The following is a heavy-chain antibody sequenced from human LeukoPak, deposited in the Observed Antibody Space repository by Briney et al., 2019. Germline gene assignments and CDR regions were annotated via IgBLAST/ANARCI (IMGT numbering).Heavy chain of an antibody. CDR2: IYYSGST. J-gene: IGHJ5*02. Sequence: ETLSLTCTVSGGSISSYYWSWIRQPPGKGLEWIGYIYYSGSTNYNPSLKSRVTISVDTSKNQFSLKLSSVTAADTAVYYCARSYCDSTSCYTNWFDPWGQGTLVTVSS. CDR3: ARSYCDSTSCYTNWFDP. V-gene: IGHV4-59*01. D-gene: IGHD2-2*02. CDR1: GGSISSYY.